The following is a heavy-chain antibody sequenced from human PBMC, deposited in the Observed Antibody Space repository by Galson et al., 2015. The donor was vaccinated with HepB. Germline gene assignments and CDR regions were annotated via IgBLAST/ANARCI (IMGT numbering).Heavy chain of an antibody. V-gene: IGHV3-30-3*01. D-gene: IGHD1-26*01. CDR2: VSHDGTNK. CDR3: ARDKASVGWELIDY. Sequence: SLRLSCAASGFTFSQYAVHWVRQAPGKGLEWVAIVSHDGTNKYYADSVKGRFTISRDNFKNILYLQMNSLRGEDTAVYYCARDKASVGWELIDYWGQGSLVIVSS. CDR1: GFTFSQYA. J-gene: IGHJ4*02.